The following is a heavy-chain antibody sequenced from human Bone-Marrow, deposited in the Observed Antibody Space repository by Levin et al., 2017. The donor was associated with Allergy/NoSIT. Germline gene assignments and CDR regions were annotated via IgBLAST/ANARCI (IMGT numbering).Heavy chain of an antibody. J-gene: IGHJ4*02. V-gene: IGHV1-46*03. CDR2: ISPSGDST. Sequence: KISCKAFGYSFTSYYVNWVRQAPGQGLEWMGRISPSGDSTTYAQKFQGRVTMTRDTSTSTAYMDMSSLISEDTAVYYCGSDDVAAGTGLGYWGQGTLVTVSS. CDR3: GSDDVAAGTGLGY. CDR1: GYSFTSYY. D-gene: IGHD6-13*01.